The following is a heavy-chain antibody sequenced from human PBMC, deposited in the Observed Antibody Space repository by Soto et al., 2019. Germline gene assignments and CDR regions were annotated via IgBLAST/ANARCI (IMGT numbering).Heavy chain of an antibody. CDR2: IDPSDFYT. J-gene: IGHJ6*02. V-gene: IGHV5-10-1*01. CDR1: GYSFTSYW. CDR3: ARYPLRGYGTYGMDV. D-gene: IGHD5-18*01. Sequence: PGESLKISCKGSGYSFTSYWISWVRQMPGKGLEWMGRIDPSDFYTNYSPSFQGHVTISADKSISTAYLQWSSLKASDTAMYYCARYPLRGYGTYGMDVWGQGTTVTVSS.